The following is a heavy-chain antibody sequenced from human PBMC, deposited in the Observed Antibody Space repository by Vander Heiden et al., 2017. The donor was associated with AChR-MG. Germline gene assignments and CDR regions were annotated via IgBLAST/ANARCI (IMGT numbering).Heavy chain of an antibody. CDR1: GFTFTSPA. D-gene: IGHD3-22*01. Sequence: QMQLVQSGPEVKKPGTSVKVSCKASGFTFTSPAVQWVRQARGQRLEWIGWIVVGSGNTNYAQKFQERVTITRDMSTSTAYMELSSLRSEDTAVYYCAAALHDSSGYYWGAFDYWGQGTLVTVSS. V-gene: IGHV1-58*01. CDR3: AAALHDSSGYYWGAFDY. CDR2: IVVGSGNT. J-gene: IGHJ4*02.